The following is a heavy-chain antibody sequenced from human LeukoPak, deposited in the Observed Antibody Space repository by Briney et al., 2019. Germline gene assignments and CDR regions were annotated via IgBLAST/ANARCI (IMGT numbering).Heavy chain of an antibody. CDR3: AREKDFDILTGYQYYFDY. V-gene: IGHV4-59*11. D-gene: IGHD3-9*01. Sequence: SETLSLTCTVSGGSISSHYWSWIRQPPGKGLEWIGYIYYSGSTNYNPSLKSRVTISVDTSKNQFSLKLSSVTAADTAVYYCAREKDFDILTGYQYYFDYWGQGSLVTVSS. J-gene: IGHJ4*02. CDR1: GGSISSHY. CDR2: IYYSGST.